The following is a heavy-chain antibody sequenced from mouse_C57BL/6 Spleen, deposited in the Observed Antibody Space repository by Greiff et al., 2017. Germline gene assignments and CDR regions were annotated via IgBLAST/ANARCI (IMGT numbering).Heavy chain of an antibody. CDR1: GFTFSNYW. CDR3: TGYGNYGDYFDY. Sequence: EVMLVESGGGLVQPGGSMKLSCVASGFTFSNYWMNWVRQSPEKGLEWVAQIRLKSDNYATHYAESVKGRFTISRDDSKSSVYLQMNNLRAEDTGIYYCTGYGNYGDYFDYWGQGTTLTVSS. CDR2: IRLKSDNYAT. V-gene: IGHV6-3*01. D-gene: IGHD2-1*01. J-gene: IGHJ2*01.